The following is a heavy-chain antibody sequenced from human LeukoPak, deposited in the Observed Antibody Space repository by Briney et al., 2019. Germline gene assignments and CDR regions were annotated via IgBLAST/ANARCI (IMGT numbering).Heavy chain of an antibody. CDR3: AKDSRYSSTWYYYYGLDV. CDR1: GFTFRSYS. D-gene: IGHD6-13*01. Sequence: GGSLRLSCADSGFTFRSYSMNWVRQAPGKGLEWVSLISGDGGTTYYTDSVKGRFTISRDNSKDSLYLQMNSLRTEDTALYYCAKDSRYSSTWYYYYGLDVWGQGTTVTVSS. V-gene: IGHV3-43*02. J-gene: IGHJ6*02. CDR2: ISGDGGTT.